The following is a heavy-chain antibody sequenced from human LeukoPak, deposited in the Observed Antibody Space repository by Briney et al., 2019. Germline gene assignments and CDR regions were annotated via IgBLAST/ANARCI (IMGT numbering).Heavy chain of an antibody. Sequence: GASVKLSCKAFGYTFTGYWMHWVRQAPGQGPEWMGVISPSGGSTIYAQKFKGRVTLTRDMSTSTDYLELSSLRSEDTAAYYCARWYYYDSSGYDDAFDIWGQGTMVTVSS. D-gene: IGHD3-22*01. CDR1: GYTFTGYW. J-gene: IGHJ3*02. CDR2: ISPSGGST. CDR3: ARWYYYDSSGYDDAFDI. V-gene: IGHV1-46*01.